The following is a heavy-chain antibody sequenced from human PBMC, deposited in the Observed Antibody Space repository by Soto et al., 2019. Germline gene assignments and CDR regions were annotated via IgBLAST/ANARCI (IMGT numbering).Heavy chain of an antibody. J-gene: IGHJ4*02. Sequence: QVQVVESGGGLVKPGGSLRLSCAASGFTFSDYYMTWIRQAPGKGLEWVSYISSSVSYTNYADSVKGRFTISRDNAKNSVYLQMNSLGAEDTAVYYCAKASGRLTKRFDSWGQGTLVTVSS. CDR1: GFTFSDYY. V-gene: IGHV3-11*06. CDR3: AKASGRLTKRFDS. D-gene: IGHD4-17*01. CDR2: ISSSVSYT.